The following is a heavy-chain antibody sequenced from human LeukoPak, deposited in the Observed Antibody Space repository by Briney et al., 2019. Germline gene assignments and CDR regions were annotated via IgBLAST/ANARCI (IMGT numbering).Heavy chain of an antibody. D-gene: IGHD4-11*01. CDR3: ARTYSNLDYYYYYMDV. V-gene: IGHV1-18*01. CDR2: ISAYNGNT. Sequence: ASVTVSCKASGYTFTSYGISWVRQAPGQGLEWMGWISAYNGNTNYAQKLQGRVTMTTDTSTSTAYMELRSLRSDDTAVYYCARTYSNLDYYYYYMDVWGKGTTVTVSS. J-gene: IGHJ6*03. CDR1: GYTFTSYG.